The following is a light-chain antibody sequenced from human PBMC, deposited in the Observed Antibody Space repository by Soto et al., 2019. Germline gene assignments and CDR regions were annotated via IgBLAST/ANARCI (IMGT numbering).Light chain of an antibody. CDR1: QGISSY. CDR3: QQYYSYPVT. CDR2: AAS. Sequence: IQMTQSPSTLSASVGDRVTITCRASQGISSYLAWYQQKPGKAPKLLIYAASTLQSGVPSRFSGSGSGTDFTLTISCLQSEDFATYYCQQYYSYPVTFGGGTKVDIK. J-gene: IGKJ4*01. V-gene: IGKV1-8*01.